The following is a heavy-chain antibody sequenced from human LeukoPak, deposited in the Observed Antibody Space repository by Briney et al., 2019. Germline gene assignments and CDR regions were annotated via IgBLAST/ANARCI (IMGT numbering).Heavy chain of an antibody. V-gene: IGHV6-1*01. CDR3: TRVGHSGSLGA. Sequence: QTLSLTCVISGDSVSSNSAAWNWLRQSPSRGLEWLGRTYYRSRWYNDYAVSVKSRITMNPDTSKNQLSLQLNSVTPEDTAVYYCTRVGHSGSLGAWGQGTLVTVSS. D-gene: IGHD1-26*01. J-gene: IGHJ5*02. CDR2: TYYRSRWYN. CDR1: GDSVSSNSAA.